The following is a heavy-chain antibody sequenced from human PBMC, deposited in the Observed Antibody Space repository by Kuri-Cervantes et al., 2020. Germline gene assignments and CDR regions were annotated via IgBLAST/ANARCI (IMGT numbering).Heavy chain of an antibody. Sequence: ASVKVSCKASGYTFTGYYMHWVRQAPGQGLEWMGWINPNSGGTNYAQKFQGRVTMTRDTSISTAYMELSRLRSEDTAVYYCARGPDSTYSGSYLGYYYYYYGMDVWGQGTTVTVSS. CDR1: GYTFTGYY. D-gene: IGHD1-26*01. CDR2: INPNSGGT. V-gene: IGHV1-2*02. CDR3: ARGPDSTYSGSYLGYYYYYYGMDV. J-gene: IGHJ6*02.